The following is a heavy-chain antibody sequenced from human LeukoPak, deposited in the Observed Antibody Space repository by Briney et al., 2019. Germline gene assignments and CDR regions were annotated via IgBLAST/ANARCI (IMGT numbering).Heavy chain of an antibody. CDR3: ARGAVAHYDY. J-gene: IGHJ4*02. V-gene: IGHV6-1*01. Sequence: SRTLSLTCAISGDSVSSYSAAWTWIRQSPPSGLEWLGRTYYRSKWYNDYAVSVKSRITINPDTSKNQFSLQLNSVTPEDTAVYYCARGAVAHYDYWGQGTLVTVSS. D-gene: IGHD6-19*01. CDR1: GDSVSSYSAA. CDR2: TYYRSKWYN.